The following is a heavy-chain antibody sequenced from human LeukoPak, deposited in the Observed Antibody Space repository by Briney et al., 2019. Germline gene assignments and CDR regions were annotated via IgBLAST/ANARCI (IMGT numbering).Heavy chain of an antibody. Sequence: GESLKISCKGSGYTFTSYWIGWVRQMPGKGLEWMGIIYPGDSDTRYRPSFQGQVTISADKSISTAYLQWSSLKASGTAMYYCALYFDTYYFDYWGQGTLVTVSS. CDR3: ALYFDTYYFDY. J-gene: IGHJ4*02. D-gene: IGHD2-2*02. CDR1: GYTFTSYW. CDR2: IYPGDSDT. V-gene: IGHV5-51*01.